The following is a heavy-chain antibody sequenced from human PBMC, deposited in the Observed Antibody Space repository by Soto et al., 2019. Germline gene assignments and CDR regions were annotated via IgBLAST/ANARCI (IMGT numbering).Heavy chain of an antibody. CDR3: ATTPLHMPSAGSFYFDY. CDR1: GSTLINYG. D-gene: IGHD6-13*01. V-gene: IGHV1-69*01. CDR2: IIPLFGTK. J-gene: IGHJ4*01. Sequence: SVKVSDKASGSTLINYGVSWVRQAPGQRLEWLGGIIPLFGTKYFAQNFQGRVTIAADESTGTAYMELSSLRSEDSAVYFCATTPLHMPSAGSFYFDYSGPGTLVTVSS.